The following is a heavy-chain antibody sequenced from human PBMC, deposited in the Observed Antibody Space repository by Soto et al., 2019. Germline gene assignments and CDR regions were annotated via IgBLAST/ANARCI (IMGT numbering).Heavy chain of an antibody. Sequence: VQLVESGGGLVRPGGSLRLSCAASGFTFSYYWMHWVRQAPGKWLVWVSRIHSDGSSTTYADFVKGRFINSRDNARNTVDLPMNTVRVGDTAVYYCTRGDRGAFDLWGQGTVVTVSS. J-gene: IGHJ3*01. CDR2: IHSDGSST. V-gene: IGHV3-74*01. CDR1: GFTFSYYW. CDR3: TRGDRGAFDL. D-gene: IGHD1-26*01.